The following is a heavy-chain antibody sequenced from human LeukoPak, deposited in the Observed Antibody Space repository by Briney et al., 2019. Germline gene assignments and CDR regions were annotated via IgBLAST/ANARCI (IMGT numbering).Heavy chain of an antibody. Sequence: SETLSLTCTVSGGSISSYYWSWIRQSPGQQLEWIGYIHYTGSTKYNPSLKSRVTISLDMSKNQFSLKVSSVTAADTAMYYCTRSAGYTSGWYWFDPWGQGTLVTVSS. V-gene: IGHV4-59*01. CDR1: GGSISSYY. CDR3: TRSAGYTSGWYWFDP. CDR2: IHYTGST. D-gene: IGHD6-19*01. J-gene: IGHJ5*02.